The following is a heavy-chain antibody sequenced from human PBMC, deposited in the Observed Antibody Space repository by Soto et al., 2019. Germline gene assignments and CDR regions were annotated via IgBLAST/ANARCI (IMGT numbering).Heavy chain of an antibody. Sequence: QVQLVQSGGEVKMPGASVKVSCKPSGYTFTSYGISWVRQAPGQGLEWMGWISGYNGKKNYAQKLQCRVTMTTDTSTTTVYMELRSLRSDDTAVYYCARVRSVAFDIWGQGTMVTVSS. D-gene: IGHD3-16*02. CDR2: ISGYNGKK. CDR1: GYTFTSYG. J-gene: IGHJ3*02. CDR3: ARVRSVAFDI. V-gene: IGHV1-18*01.